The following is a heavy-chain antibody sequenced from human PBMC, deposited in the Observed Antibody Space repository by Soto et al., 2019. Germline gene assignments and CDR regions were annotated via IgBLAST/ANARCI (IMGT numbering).Heavy chain of an antibody. CDR1: GFTFSDYA. J-gene: IGHJ3*02. V-gene: IGHV3-49*04. Sequence: GGSLRLSCTASGFTFSDYAMSWVRQAPGKGLEWVGFIRSRAYGGTTEYAASVKGSFTISRDDSKSIAYLQMNRLKTEETDVYSCSRGLTYCSGGSCFPSDRAVDIWGQGTMVTVSS. CDR2: IRSRAYGGTT. D-gene: IGHD2-15*01. CDR3: SRGLTYCSGGSCFPSDRAVDI.